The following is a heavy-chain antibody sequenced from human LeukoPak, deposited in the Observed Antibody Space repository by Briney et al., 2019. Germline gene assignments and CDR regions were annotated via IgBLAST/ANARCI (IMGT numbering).Heavy chain of an antibody. V-gene: IGHV3-53*01. J-gene: IGHJ4*02. D-gene: IGHD3-22*01. CDR2: AFSDGRT. CDR1: GITVSTNY. Sequence: GGSLRLSCAASGITVSTNYMSWVRQAPGKGLEWVSIAFSDGRTFYADSVKGRFTISRDNSKNTLFLQMNSLRAEDSAVYYCATDREGDPSAYYLVGGQGTLITVSS. CDR3: ATDREGDPSAYYLV.